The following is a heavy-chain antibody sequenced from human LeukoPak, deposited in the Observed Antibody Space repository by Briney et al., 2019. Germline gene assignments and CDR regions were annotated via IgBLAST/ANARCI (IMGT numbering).Heavy chain of an antibody. CDR2: INPKNGDT. CDR1: GYTFTDYY. J-gene: IGHJ4*02. Sequence: ASAKVSCKASGYTFTDYYIHWLRQAPGQGLEWMGWINPKNGDTHYAHKFQGRVTMTKDTSISTAYMELTRLTSDDTAVYYCARDGYNYGYPYLDYWGQGTLVTVSS. V-gene: IGHV1-2*07. CDR3: ARDGYNYGYPYLDY. D-gene: IGHD5-18*01.